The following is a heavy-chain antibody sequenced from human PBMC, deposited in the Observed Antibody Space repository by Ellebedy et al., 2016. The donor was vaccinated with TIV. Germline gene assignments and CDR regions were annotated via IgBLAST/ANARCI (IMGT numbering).Heavy chain of an antibody. CDR3: ARDLSSGWSFLDY. CDR2: INPKSGGP. V-gene: IGHV1-2*02. CDR1: GYTFNAFF. Sequence: AASVKVSCKASGYTFNAFFVHWVRQAPGQGLEWMGWINPKSGGPNFAQKFQGRVTMTRDTSINTAYLELSSLTSDDTAVYYCARDLSSGWSFLDYWGQGSLVAVSS. D-gene: IGHD6-19*01. J-gene: IGHJ4*02.